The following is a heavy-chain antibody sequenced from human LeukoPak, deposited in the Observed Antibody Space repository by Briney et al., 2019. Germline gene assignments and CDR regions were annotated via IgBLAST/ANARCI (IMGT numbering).Heavy chain of an antibody. CDR2: ISYDGSNK. D-gene: IGHD5-24*01. CDR1: GFTFSSYA. Sequence: PGGSLRLSCAASGFTFSSYAMHWVRQAPGKGLEWVAVISYDGSNKYYADSVKGRFTISRDNSKNTLYLQMNSLRAEDTAVYYCARVFDGYSTYFDYWGQGTLVTVSS. J-gene: IGHJ4*02. CDR3: ARVFDGYSTYFDY. V-gene: IGHV3-30-3*01.